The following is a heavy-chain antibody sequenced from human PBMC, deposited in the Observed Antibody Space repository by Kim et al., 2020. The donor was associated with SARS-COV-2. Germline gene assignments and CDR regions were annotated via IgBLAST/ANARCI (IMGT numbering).Heavy chain of an antibody. V-gene: IGHV1-24*01. CDR1: GYTLTELS. CDR3: ATGPYSSYWFDP. J-gene: IGHJ5*02. D-gene: IGHD6-13*01. Sequence: ASVKVSCKVSGYTLTELSMHWVRQAPGKGLEWMGGFDPEDGETIYAQKFQGRVTMTEDTSTDTAYMELSSLRSEDTAVYYCATGPYSSYWFDPWGQGTLVTVSS. CDR2: FDPEDGET.